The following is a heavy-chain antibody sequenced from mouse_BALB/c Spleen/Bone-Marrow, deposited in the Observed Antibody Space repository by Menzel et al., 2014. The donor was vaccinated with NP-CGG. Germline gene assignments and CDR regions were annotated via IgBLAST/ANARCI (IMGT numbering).Heavy chain of an antibody. CDR1: GFTFSSYA. Sequence: EVQVVESGGGLVKPGGSLKLSCAASGFTFSSYAMSWVRQTPEKRPEWVASISSGGSTFYPDSVKGRFTISRENARNILYLQMSSLRSEDTAMYYCVYGNYSYYYAMDFWGQGTSVTVSS. D-gene: IGHD2-1*01. J-gene: IGHJ4*01. V-gene: IGHV5-6-5*01. CDR2: ISSGGST. CDR3: VYGNYSYYYAMDF.